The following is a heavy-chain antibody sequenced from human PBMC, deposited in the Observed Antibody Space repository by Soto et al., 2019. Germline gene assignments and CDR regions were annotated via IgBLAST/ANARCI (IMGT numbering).Heavy chain of an antibody. D-gene: IGHD3-22*01. CDR1: GFTFSSYA. CDR2: IISSGDST. Sequence: EVQLLESGGGLLQPGGSLRLSCAASGFTFSSYAMSWDRQAPGKGLEWVSAIISSGDSTYYTDSVKGRFTISRDNSKNTLYLQMNSLSAEDTAVYYCAKRYYYDNSGLWDYWGQGTLVTVSS. J-gene: IGHJ4*02. CDR3: AKRYYYDNSGLWDY. V-gene: IGHV3-23*01.